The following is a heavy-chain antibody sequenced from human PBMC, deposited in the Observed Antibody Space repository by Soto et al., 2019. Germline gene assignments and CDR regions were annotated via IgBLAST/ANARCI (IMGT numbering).Heavy chain of an antibody. CDR3: AGSLRGAQFWERTHGENGMNV. CDR2: IIPIFGTA. V-gene: IGHV1-69*13. D-gene: IGHD3-16*01. CDR1: GGTFSSYA. Sequence: ASVKVSCKASGGTFSSYAISWVRQAPGQGLEWMGGIIPIFGTANYAQKFQGRVTITADESTSTAYMELSSLRSEDTAVYYFAGSLRGAQFWERTHGENGMNVGGQGTRVTVSS. J-gene: IGHJ6*02.